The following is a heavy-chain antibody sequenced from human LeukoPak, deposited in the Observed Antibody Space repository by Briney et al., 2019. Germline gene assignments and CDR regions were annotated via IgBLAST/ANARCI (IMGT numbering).Heavy chain of an antibody. D-gene: IGHD6-19*01. CDR1: EYTFIGHY. CDR3: ARVPGRGWFSEN. V-gene: IGHV1-2*02. Sequence: GASVRFSSKLSEYTFIGHYTHRLGQAPGQGLEWMGWINPNTGGTNYAQKFQGRIAMTRDTSISTAYMELSSLRSDDTAVYYCARVPGRGWFSENRGQGTLVTVAS. CDR2: INPNTGGT. J-gene: IGHJ4*02.